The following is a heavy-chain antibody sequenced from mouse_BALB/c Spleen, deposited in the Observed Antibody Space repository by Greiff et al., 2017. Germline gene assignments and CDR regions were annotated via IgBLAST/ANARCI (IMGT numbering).Heavy chain of an antibody. CDR3: ASPDDYYEGFAY. J-gene: IGHJ3*01. V-gene: IGHV1S34*01. CDR2: ISCYNGAT. D-gene: IGHD2-3*01. Sequence: LVKTGASVKISCKASGYSFTGYYMHWVKQSHGKSLEWIGYISCYNGATSYNQKFKGKATFTVDTSSSTVYMQFNSLTSEDSAVYYCASPDDYYEGFAYWGQGTLVTVSA. CDR1: GYSFTGYY.